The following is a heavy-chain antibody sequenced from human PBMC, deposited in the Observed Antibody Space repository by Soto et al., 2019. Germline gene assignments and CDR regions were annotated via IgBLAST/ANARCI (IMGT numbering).Heavy chain of an antibody. CDR2: ISGSGGST. D-gene: IGHD2-2*02. V-gene: IGHV3-23*01. CDR1: GFTFSSYA. J-gene: IGHJ6*02. CDR3: AKDGFYCSSTSCYTSYYYGLDV. Sequence: GGSLRLSCAASGFTFSSYAMSWVRQAPGKGLEWVSAISGSGGSTYYADSVKGRFTISRDNSKNTLYLQMNSLRAEDTAVYSCAKDGFYCSSTSCYTSYYYGLDVWGQGTTVTVSS.